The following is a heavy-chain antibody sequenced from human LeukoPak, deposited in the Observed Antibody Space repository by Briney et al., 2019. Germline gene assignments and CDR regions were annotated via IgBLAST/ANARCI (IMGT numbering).Heavy chain of an antibody. CDR3: ARDGGSGILD. D-gene: IGHD3-10*01. J-gene: IGHJ4*02. Sequence: GGSLRLSCAASGFTFSSYEMNWVRQALGKGLEGVSYISSNGSPIFYADSVKGRFTISRDNAKNSLSPLMNSLRAEDTAVYYCARDGGSGILDWGQGTLVTVSS. CDR1: GFTFSSYE. V-gene: IGHV3-48*03. CDR2: ISSNGSPI.